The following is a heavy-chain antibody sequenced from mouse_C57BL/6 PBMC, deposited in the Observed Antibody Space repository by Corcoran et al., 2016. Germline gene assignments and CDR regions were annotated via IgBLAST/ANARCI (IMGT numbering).Heavy chain of an antibody. CDR1: GYTFTDYY. CDR3: ARTMVTYYAMDY. Sequence: EVQLQQSGPELVKPGASVKISCKASGYTFTDYYMNWVKQSHGKSLEWIGDINPNNGGTSYNQKFKGKATLTVDKSSNTAYMELRSLTSEDSAVYYCARTMVTYYAMDYWGQGTSVTVSS. D-gene: IGHD2-2*01. V-gene: IGHV1-26*01. J-gene: IGHJ4*01. CDR2: INPNNGGT.